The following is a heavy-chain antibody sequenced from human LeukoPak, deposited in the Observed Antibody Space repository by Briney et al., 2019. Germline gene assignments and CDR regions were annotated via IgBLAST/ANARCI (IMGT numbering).Heavy chain of an antibody. CDR2: MNPNSGNT. J-gene: IGHJ5*02. CDR1: GYTFTSYD. V-gene: IGHV1-8*01. D-gene: IGHD2-15*01. CDR3: ARSGDYSVFWSPRGNWFDP. Sequence: ASVKVSCKASGYTFTSYDINWVRQATGQGLEWMGWMNPNSGNTGYAQKFQGRVTMTRNTSISTAYMELSSLRSEDTAVYYCARSGDYSVFWSPRGNWFDPWGRGTLVTVSS.